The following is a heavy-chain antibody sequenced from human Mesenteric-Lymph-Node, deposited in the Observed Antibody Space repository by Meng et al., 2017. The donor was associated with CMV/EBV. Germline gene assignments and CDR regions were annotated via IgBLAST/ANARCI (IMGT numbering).Heavy chain of an antibody. J-gene: IGHJ4*02. Sequence: GGSLRPSCAASGSSFSSYCMHWVRQAPGKGLVWVSEIDSSGTDTSYTDSVKGRFTISRDNAKNTLYLQMNSLRAEDTAVYYCTSLAGPSDYWGQGTLVTVSS. D-gene: IGHD3-16*01. CDR3: TSLAGPSDY. CDR1: GSSFSSYC. CDR2: IDSSGTDT. V-gene: IGHV3-74*01.